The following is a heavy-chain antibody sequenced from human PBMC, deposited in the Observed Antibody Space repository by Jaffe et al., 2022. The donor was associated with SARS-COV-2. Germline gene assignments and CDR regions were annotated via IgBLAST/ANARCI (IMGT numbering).Heavy chain of an antibody. D-gene: IGHD1-26*01. J-gene: IGHJ4*02. V-gene: IGHV1-2*04. CDR3: ARGGTVGADY. CDR1: GYSFTGYH. Sequence: QVQLVQSGAEVKKPGASVKVSCKASGYSFTGYHIHWVRQAPGQGLEWMGWINPFNGVTNYAQKFQGWVTMTMDTSISTAYMELNRLTSDATAAYFCARGGTVGADYWGQGTLVTVSS. CDR2: INPFNGVT.